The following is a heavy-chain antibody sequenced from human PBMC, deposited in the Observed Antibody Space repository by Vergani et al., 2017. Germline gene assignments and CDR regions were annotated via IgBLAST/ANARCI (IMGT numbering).Heavy chain of an antibody. CDR2: IKSKTDGGTT. CDR3: TTGEYDTAMVTPYYYYGMDV. D-gene: IGHD5-18*01. Sequence: EVQLVESGGGLVKPGGSLRLSCAASGFTFSNAWMSWVRQAPGKGLEWVGRIKSKTDGGTTDYAAPVKGRFTISRDDSKNTLYLQMNSLKTEDTAVYYCTTGEYDTAMVTPYYYYGMDVWGQGTTVTVSS. CDR1: GFTFSNAW. V-gene: IGHV3-15*01. J-gene: IGHJ6*02.